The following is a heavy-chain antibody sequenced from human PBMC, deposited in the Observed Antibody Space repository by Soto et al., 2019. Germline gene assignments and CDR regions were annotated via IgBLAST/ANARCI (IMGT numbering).Heavy chain of an antibody. Sequence: PGESLKISCKGSGYSFTSYWIGWMRQMPGKGLEWMGIIYPGDSDTRYSPSFQGQVTISADKSISTAYLQWSSLKASDTAMYYCARAVAGTPKGLHPSFDYYYGMDVWGQGTTVTVSS. CDR1: GYSFTSYW. D-gene: IGHD6-19*01. CDR2: IYPGDSDT. CDR3: ARAVAGTPKGLHPSFDYYYGMDV. J-gene: IGHJ6*02. V-gene: IGHV5-51*01.